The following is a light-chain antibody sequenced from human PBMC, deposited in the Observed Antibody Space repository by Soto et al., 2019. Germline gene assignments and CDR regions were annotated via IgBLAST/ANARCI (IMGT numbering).Light chain of an antibody. CDR1: QAINHY. Sequence: DIQMTQSPSSLSASVGDRVTITCRASQAINHYLAWYQQKPGQLPMLLIQAASTLQSGVPSRFSGTKSGTEFTLTISSLEPEDVATYYWQKYNSAPFTFGPGTKVAIK. V-gene: IGKV1-27*01. CDR3: QKYNSAPFT. J-gene: IGKJ3*01. CDR2: AAS.